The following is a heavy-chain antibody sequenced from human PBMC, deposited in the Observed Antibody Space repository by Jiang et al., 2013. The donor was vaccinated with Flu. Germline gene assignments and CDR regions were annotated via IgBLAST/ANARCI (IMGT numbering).Heavy chain of an antibody. D-gene: IGHD4-11*01. J-gene: IGHJ5*02. CDR3: AAPQDYSNYAFDP. CDR2: INHSGST. V-gene: IGHV4-34*01. Sequence: LLKPSETLSLTCAVYGGSFSGYYWSWIRQPPGKGLEWIGEINHSGSTNYNPSLKSRVTISVDTSKNQFSLKLSSVTAADTAVYYCAAPQDYSNYAFDPWGQGTLVTVSS. CDR1: GGSFSGYY.